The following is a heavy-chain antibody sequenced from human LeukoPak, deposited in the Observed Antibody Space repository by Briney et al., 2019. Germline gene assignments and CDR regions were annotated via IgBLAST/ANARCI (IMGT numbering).Heavy chain of an antibody. CDR2: IYWDDDK. V-gene: IGHV2-5*02. CDR3: AGGSGRTFDY. J-gene: IGHJ4*02. Sequence: SGPTLVNPTQTLTLTCTFSGFSLSTSGVGVGWIRQPPGKALEWLALIYWDDDKRYSPSLESRLTLTKDTSRNQVVLKMTNMDPVDAATYYCAGGSGRTFDYWGQGTLVTVSS. D-gene: IGHD3-10*01. CDR1: GFSLSTSGVG.